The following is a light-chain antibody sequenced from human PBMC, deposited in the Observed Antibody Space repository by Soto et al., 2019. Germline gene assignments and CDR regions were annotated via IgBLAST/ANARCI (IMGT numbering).Light chain of an antibody. CDR1: QSVRSN. J-gene: IGKJ5*01. Sequence: VMTQSPATLSVSPGERVTLSCRASQSVRSNLAWYQQKPGQSPRLLIYGASTRATGIPDRFSGSGSGTDFTLTISRLEPEEFAVYYCQQYGSLITFGQGTRLEIK. CDR2: GAS. CDR3: QQYGSLIT. V-gene: IGKV3-20*01.